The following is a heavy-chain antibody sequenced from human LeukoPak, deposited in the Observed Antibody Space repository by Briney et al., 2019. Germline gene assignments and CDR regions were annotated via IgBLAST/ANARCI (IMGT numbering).Heavy chain of an antibody. CDR3: ARWSYYYGSGSRFRAFDI. CDR1: GYTFTSYG. CDR2: ISAYNGNT. V-gene: IGHV1-18*01. Sequence: GASVKVSCKASGYTFTSYGISWVRQAPGQGLEWMGWISAYNGNTNCAQKLQGRVTMTTDTSTSTAYMELRSLRSDDTAVYYCARWSYYYGSGSRFRAFDIWGQGTMVTVSS. D-gene: IGHD3-10*01. J-gene: IGHJ3*02.